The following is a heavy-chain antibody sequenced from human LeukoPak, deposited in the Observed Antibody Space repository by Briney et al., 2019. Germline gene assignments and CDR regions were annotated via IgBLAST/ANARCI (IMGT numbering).Heavy chain of an antibody. V-gene: IGHV1-8*03. CDR2: MNPNSGNT. D-gene: IGHD3-22*01. CDR1: GYTFTSYD. J-gene: IGHJ4*02. Sequence: ASVTVSCTASGYTFTSYDINWVRQATGQGLEWMGWMNPNSGNTGYAQKFQGRVTITRNTSISTAYMELSSLRSEDTAVYYCARAPHDSSGYPGDYWGQGTLVTVSS. CDR3: ARAPHDSSGYPGDY.